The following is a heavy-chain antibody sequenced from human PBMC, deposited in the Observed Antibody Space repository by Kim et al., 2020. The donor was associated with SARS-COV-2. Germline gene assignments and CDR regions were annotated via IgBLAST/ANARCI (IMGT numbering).Heavy chain of an antibody. J-gene: IGHJ4*02. CDR3: ARGPDCSGGGCYSDY. D-gene: IGHD2-15*01. Sequence: GGSLRLSCAASGFIFSRFGMHWVRQAPGKGLEWVAAIWYDGSYEYYADSVKGRFTISRDNSKNTLYLKMNSLRAEDTAVYYCARGPDCSGGGCYSDYWGQGTLVTVSS. CDR1: GFIFSRFG. CDR2: IWYDGSYE. V-gene: IGHV3-33*01.